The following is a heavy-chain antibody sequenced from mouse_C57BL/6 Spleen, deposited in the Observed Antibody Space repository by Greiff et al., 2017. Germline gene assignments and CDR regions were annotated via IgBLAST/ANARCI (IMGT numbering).Heavy chain of an antibody. V-gene: IGHV1-66*01. D-gene: IGHD2-4*01. CDR1: GYSFTSYY. CDR2: IYPGSGST. CDR3: ARVNYDYDGGYYYAMDY. J-gene: IGHJ4*01. Sequence: VQLQQSGPELVKPGASVKISCKASGYSFTSYYIHWVKQRPGQGLEWIGWIYPGSGSTKYNEKFKGKATLTADTSSSTAYMQLSSLTSEDSAVYYCARVNYDYDGGYYYAMDYWGQGTSVTVSA.